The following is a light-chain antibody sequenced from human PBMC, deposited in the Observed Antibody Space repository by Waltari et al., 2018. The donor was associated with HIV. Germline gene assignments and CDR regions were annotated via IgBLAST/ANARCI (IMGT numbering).Light chain of an antibody. CDR1: NIRTKS. V-gene: IGLV3-21*02. CDR2: VDV. Sequence: SYVLTQPPSVSVAPGQTARITCGGNNIRTKSVHWYHQKPGQAPVLVGFVDVARPSGIPGGFSGSISGNMATLTISRVEAGDEADYYCQVWDSGSEPPVLFGGGTKLTVL. CDR3: QVWDSGSEPPVL. J-gene: IGLJ3*02.